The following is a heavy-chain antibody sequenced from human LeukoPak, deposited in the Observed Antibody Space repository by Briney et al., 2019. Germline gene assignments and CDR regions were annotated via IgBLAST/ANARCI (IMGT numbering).Heavy chain of an antibody. J-gene: IGHJ4*02. CDR2: ISSSGSTI. CDR1: GFTFSSYE. CDR3: AKLTAAAGMSIGDY. V-gene: IGHV3-48*03. D-gene: IGHD6-13*01. Sequence: PGGSLRLSCAASGFTFSSYEMNWVRQAPGKGLEWVSYISSSGSTIYYADSVKGRFTISRDNSKNTLYLQMNSLRAEDTAVYYCAKLTAAAGMSIGDYWGQGTLVTVSS.